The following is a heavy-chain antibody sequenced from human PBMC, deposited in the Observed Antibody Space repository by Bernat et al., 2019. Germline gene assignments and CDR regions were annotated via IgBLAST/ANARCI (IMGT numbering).Heavy chain of an antibody. V-gene: IGHV1-18*01. CDR1: GYTFTSYG. CDR3: ARVHYYDTSGYSDDY. D-gene: IGHD3-22*01. CDR2: ISAYNGNT. J-gene: IGHJ4*02. Sequence: QVQLVQSGAEVKKPGASVKVSCKASGYTFTSYGISWVRQAPGQGLEWMGWISAYNGNTNYAQKLQGRVPMTTDTSTSTAYMGLRSLRPYDTAVYYCARVHYYDTSGYSDDYWGQGTLVTVSS.